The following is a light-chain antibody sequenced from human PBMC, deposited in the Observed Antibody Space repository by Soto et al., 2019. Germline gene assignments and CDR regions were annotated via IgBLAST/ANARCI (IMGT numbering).Light chain of an antibody. CDR3: CSYAGSSTFYYV. Sequence: QSALTQPASVSGSPGQSITISCTGTSSDVGSYNLVSWYQQHPGKAPKLMIYEGSKRPSGFSNRFSGSKSGNTASLTISGLQAEDEADYYCCSYAGSSTFYYVFGTGTKLTVL. CDR2: EGS. V-gene: IGLV2-23*03. J-gene: IGLJ1*01. CDR1: SSDVGSYNL.